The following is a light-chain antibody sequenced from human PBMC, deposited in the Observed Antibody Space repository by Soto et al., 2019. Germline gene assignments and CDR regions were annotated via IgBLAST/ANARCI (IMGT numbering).Light chain of an antibody. Sequence: QLVLTKSPSASASLGASVQLTCTLSSGHRSYAIAWHQQQPEKGPRYLMKLNSDGSHRKGDGIPDRFSGSSSGAEHYLTISSLQSEDEADYYCQTWGTGIGVFGGGTKLTVL. CDR2: LNSDGSH. J-gene: IGLJ2*01. CDR1: SGHRSYA. CDR3: QTWGTGIGV. V-gene: IGLV4-69*01.